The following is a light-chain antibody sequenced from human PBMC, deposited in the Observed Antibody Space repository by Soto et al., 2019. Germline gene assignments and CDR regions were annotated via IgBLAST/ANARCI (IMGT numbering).Light chain of an antibody. CDR1: TSDIGFYDY. CDR3: GSYTSSTTPYV. Sequence: QSALTQPASVSGSPGQSLTISCTGTTSDIGFYDYVSWYQQYPGKAPKLLIYGVTIRPSGISNRFSGSKSGSTASLTISGLRAGDEADYYCGSYTSSTTPYVFGTGTKVTVL. CDR2: GVT. V-gene: IGLV2-14*01. J-gene: IGLJ1*01.